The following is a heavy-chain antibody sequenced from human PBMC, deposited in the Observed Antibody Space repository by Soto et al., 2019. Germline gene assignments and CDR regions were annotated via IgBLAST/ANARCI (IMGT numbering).Heavy chain of an antibody. Sequence: ASVKVSCKASGYTFTGYYMHWVRQAPGQGLEWMGWINPNSGGTNYAQKFQGWVTMTRDTSISTAYMELSRLRSDDTAVYYCARDSRDIVATISYSEPFYIDYWGQGTLVTVSS. V-gene: IGHV1-2*04. D-gene: IGHD5-12*01. J-gene: IGHJ4*02. CDR3: ARDSRDIVATISYSEPFYIDY. CDR2: INPNSGGT. CDR1: GYTFTGYY.